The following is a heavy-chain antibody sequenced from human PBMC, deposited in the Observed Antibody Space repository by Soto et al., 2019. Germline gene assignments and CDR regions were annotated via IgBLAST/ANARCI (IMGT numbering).Heavy chain of an antibody. D-gene: IGHD3-22*01. Sequence: ASVKVSCKAFGGTFSSYAISWVRQAPGQGLEWMGGIIPIFGTANYAQKFQGRVTITADESTSTAYMELSSLRSEDTAVYYGASQCATQPNYYDSSGYYKNWFDPWGQGTLVTVSS. CDR3: ASQCATQPNYYDSSGYYKNWFDP. V-gene: IGHV1-69*13. CDR2: IIPIFGTA. J-gene: IGHJ5*02. CDR1: GGTFSSYA.